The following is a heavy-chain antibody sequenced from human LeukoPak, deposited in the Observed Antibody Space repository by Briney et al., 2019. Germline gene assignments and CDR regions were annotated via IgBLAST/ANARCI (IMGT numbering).Heavy chain of an antibody. D-gene: IGHD3-22*01. J-gene: IGHJ4*02. V-gene: IGHV4-59*01. Sequence: SETLSLTCTVSGGSIGSYYWSWIRQPPGKGLEWIGYIYYSGSTNYNPSLKSRVTISVDTSKNQFSLKLSSVTAADTAVYYCARGQTYYYDSSGYAVFDYWGQGTLVTVSS. CDR2: IYYSGST. CDR3: ARGQTYYYDSSGYAVFDY. CDR1: GGSIGSYY.